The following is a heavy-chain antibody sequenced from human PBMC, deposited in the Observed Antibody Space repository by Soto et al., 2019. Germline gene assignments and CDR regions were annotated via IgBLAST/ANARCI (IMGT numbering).Heavy chain of an antibody. J-gene: IGHJ4*02. V-gene: IGHV4-34*01. CDR2: INHSGST. D-gene: IGHD3-10*01. CDR1: VGSFSGYY. Sequence: SETLSLTCSVYVGSFSGYYWSWIRQPPGKGLEWIGEINHSGSTNYNPSLKSRVTISVDTSKNQFSLKLSSVTAADTAVYYCARGMGVTYFDYWGQGTLVTVSS. CDR3: ARGMGVTYFDY.